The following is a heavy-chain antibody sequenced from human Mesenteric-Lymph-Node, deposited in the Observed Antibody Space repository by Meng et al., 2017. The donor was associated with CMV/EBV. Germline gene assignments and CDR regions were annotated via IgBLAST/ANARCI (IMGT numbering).Heavy chain of an antibody. J-gene: IGHJ6*02. D-gene: IGHD3-3*01. Sequence: GGSLRLSCAASGFTFSSYAMSWVRQAPGKGLEWVSAISGSGGSTYYADSVKGRFTISRDNSKNTLYLQMNSLRAEDTAVYYCAKDQGLRFLEWLWTGGMDVWGQGTTVTVSS. CDR2: ISGSGGST. CDR3: AKDQGLRFLEWLWTGGMDV. V-gene: IGHV3-23*01. CDR1: GFTFSSYA.